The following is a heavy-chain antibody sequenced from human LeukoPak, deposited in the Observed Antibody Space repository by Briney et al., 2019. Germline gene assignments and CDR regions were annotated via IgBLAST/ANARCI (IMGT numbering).Heavy chain of an antibody. J-gene: IGHJ4*02. D-gene: IGHD3-10*01. CDR3: ARRFGELVDY. CDR1: GFTFSSYG. Sequence: GGSLRLSCAASGFTFSSYGMHWVRQAPGKGLEWVAVIWYDGSNKYYGDSVKGRFTISRDNSKNTLYLQMSSLRAEDTAVYYCARRFGELVDYWGQGTLVTVSS. CDR2: IWYDGSNK. V-gene: IGHV3-33*01.